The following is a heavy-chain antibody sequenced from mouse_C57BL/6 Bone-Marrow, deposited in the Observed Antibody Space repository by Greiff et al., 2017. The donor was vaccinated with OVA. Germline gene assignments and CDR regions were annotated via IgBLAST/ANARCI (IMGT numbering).Heavy chain of an antibody. CDR2: INPNNGGT. CDR3: ARRPSGY. J-gene: IGHJ2*01. D-gene: IGHD3-1*01. V-gene: IGHV1-26*01. CDR1: GYTFTDYY. Sequence: EVQLQQSGPELVKPGASVKISCKASGYTFTDYYMNWVKQSHGKSLEWIGDINPNNGGTSYNQKFKGKATLTVDKSSSTAYMELRSLTSEDSAVYYCARRPSGYWGQGTTLTVSS.